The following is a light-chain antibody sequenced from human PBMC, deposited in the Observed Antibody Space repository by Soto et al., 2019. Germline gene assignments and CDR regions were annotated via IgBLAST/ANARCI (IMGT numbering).Light chain of an antibody. Sequence: DIQSTQYPSSVSAPVGDRVTITCQASQDINKNLIWYQQKPGKAPKLLIYDASDLETGVPSRFSGSGSGTGFTFTISSLQPEDFATYYCQQDESSPLTFGQGTRLE. J-gene: IGKJ5*01. CDR1: QDINKN. V-gene: IGKV1-33*01. CDR2: DAS. CDR3: QQDESSPLT.